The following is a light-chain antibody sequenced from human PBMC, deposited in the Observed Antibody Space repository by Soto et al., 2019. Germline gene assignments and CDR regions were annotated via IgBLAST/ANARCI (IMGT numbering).Light chain of an antibody. V-gene: IGKV3-15*01. CDR2: GAS. J-gene: IGKJ5*01. CDR3: QQYNNRTPIT. CDR1: QRVSNH. Sequence: SAITLSVYPGDTATLSCRASQRVSNHFAWYQQKPGQAPRLLIYGASTRATGIPARFSGSGSGTKFTHTISSLQSEDFAVYYCQQYNNRTPITFGQGTLVEIK.